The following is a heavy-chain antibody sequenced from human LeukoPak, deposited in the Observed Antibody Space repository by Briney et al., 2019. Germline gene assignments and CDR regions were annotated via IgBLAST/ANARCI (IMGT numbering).Heavy chain of an antibody. CDR2: TYYRSKWYN. V-gene: IGHV6-1*01. D-gene: IGHD6-19*01. Sequence: SQTLSLTCAISGDSVSSNSAAWNWIRQSPSRGLEWLGRTYYRSKWYNDYAVSVKSRITINPDTSKNQFSLQLNSVTPEDTAVYYCAREMKREGSGEGSWFDPWGQGTLVTVSS. J-gene: IGHJ5*02. CDR1: GDSVSSNSAA. CDR3: AREMKREGSGEGSWFDP.